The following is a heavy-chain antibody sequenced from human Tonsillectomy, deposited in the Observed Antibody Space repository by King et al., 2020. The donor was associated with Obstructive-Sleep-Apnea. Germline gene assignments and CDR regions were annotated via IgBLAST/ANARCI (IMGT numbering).Heavy chain of an antibody. V-gene: IGHV5-51*01. Sequence: DVQLVESGAEVKKPGESLKISCKGSGYSFTSYWIGWVRQMPGKGLEWMGIIYPGDSDTIYSPSFQGHVTITDDKSISTAYLQGSSLTASDTAMYYCARLSWDYYDSSGYYGFYYFDYWGQGTLVTVSS. CDR3: ARLSWDYYDSSGYYGFYYFDY. CDR2: IYPGDSDT. D-gene: IGHD3-22*01. J-gene: IGHJ4*02. CDR1: GYSFTSYW.